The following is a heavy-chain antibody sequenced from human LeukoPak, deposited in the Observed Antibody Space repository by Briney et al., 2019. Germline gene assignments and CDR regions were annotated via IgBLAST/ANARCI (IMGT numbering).Heavy chain of an antibody. J-gene: IGHJ4*02. Sequence: SETLSLTCTVPGGSMSRYYWSWIRQPPGKGLEWIGYVYYSGSTKYNPSLKSRVTISVDTSKNQFSLKLSSVTAADTAVYYCARSSTGSYFDYWGQGTLVTVSS. CDR1: GGSMSRYY. D-gene: IGHD3-3*02. CDR3: ARSSTGSYFDY. V-gene: IGHV4-59*01. CDR2: VYYSGST.